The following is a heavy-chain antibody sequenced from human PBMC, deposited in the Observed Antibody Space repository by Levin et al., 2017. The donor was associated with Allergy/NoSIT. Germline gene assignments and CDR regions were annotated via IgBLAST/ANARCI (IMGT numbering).Heavy chain of an antibody. D-gene: IGHD6-19*01. V-gene: IGHV4-61*01. J-gene: IGHJ5*01. CDR1: GGPVNSGSYY. CDR2: VYYSGTT. Sequence: SQTLSLTCTVSGGPVNSGSYYWSWIRQPPGKGLEWIGAVYYSGTTNYNPSLKRRASITVDTSKNQFSLTLSSLTASDTAVYYCTRDRGSSGWFESWGQGTLVTASS. CDR3: TRDRGSSGWFES.